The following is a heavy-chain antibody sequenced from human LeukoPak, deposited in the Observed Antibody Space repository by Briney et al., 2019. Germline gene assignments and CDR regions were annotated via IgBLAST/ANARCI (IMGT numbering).Heavy chain of an antibody. V-gene: IGHV5-51*01. CDR3: ARHPFHDSGSPKYYFDY. CDR2: IYPGDSDT. J-gene: IGHJ4*02. D-gene: IGHD1-26*01. CDR1: GYIFTNTW. Sequence: GESLKTSCKGSGYIFTNTWIGWVRQMPGKGLEWMGIIYPGDSDTRYSPSFQGRVSISADKSISTAYLQWSSLKASDTAMYYCARHPFHDSGSPKYYFDYWGQGTLVTVSS.